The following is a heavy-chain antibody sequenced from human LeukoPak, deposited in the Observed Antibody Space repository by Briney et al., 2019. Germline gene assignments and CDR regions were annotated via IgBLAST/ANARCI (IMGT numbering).Heavy chain of an antibody. CDR3: ARGCGTDCPNAEYFQR. D-gene: IGHD2-21*02. CDR2: INAGNGNT. Sequence: ASVKVSCKASGYTFTSYAIHWVRQAPGQRLEWMGWINAGNGNTKYSQKFQGRVSITRDTSASTAYMELSSLRSEDTAVYYCARGCGTDCPNAEYFQRWGQGTLVTVSS. J-gene: IGHJ1*01. CDR1: GYTFTSYA. V-gene: IGHV1-3*01.